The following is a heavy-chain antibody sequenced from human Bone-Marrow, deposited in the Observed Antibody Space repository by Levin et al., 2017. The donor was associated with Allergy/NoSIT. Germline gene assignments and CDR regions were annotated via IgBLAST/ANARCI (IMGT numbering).Heavy chain of an antibody. J-gene: IGHJ4*02. CDR3: ARDSSDATTIPYFDF. Sequence: GESLKISCEASGYPFTTHWLHWVRQAPGQGLEWMGRITPNSGVTSYAQKFQGRVTMTRDTSITTAYMELSRLTSDDTAVYYCARDSSDATTIPYFDFWGQGTLVTVSS. D-gene: IGHD3-9*01. CDR2: ITPNSGVT. CDR1: GYPFTTHW. V-gene: IGHV1-2*06.